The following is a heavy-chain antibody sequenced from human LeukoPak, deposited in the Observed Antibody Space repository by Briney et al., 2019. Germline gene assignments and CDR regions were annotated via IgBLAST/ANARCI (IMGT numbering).Heavy chain of an antibody. CDR1: GFTFSSYG. V-gene: IGHV3-30*18. Sequence: GGSQRLSCAASGFTFSSYGMHWVRQAPGKGLEWVAVISYDGSNKYYADSVKGRFTISRDNSKNTLYLQMNSLRAEDTAVYYCAKVNYDFWSGYEYYFDYWGQGTLVTVSS. J-gene: IGHJ4*02. CDR3: AKVNYDFWSGYEYYFDY. CDR2: ISYDGSNK. D-gene: IGHD3-3*01.